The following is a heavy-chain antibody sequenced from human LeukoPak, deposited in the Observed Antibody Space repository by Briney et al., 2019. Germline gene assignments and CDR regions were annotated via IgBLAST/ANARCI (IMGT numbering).Heavy chain of an antibody. J-gene: IGHJ3*02. V-gene: IGHV1-24*01. CDR2: FDPEDGET. D-gene: IGHD3-10*01. CDR1: GYTLTELS. Sequence: GASVKVSCKVSGYTLTELSMHWVRQAPGKRLERMGGFDPEDGETIYAQKFQGRVTMTEDTSTDTAYMELSSLRSEDAAVYYCATGGRFGESRGAFDIWGQGTMVTVSS. CDR3: ATGGRFGESRGAFDI.